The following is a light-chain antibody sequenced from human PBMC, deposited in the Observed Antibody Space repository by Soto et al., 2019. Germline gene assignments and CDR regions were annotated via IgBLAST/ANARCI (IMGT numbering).Light chain of an antibody. CDR1: STDVGGYNA. J-gene: IGLJ1*01. CDR2: EVT. Sequence: QSSLSQPASLSGSPGQTITISCTGTSTDVGGYNAVSWYQHHPGKAPKLIIYEVTHRPSGVSDRFSASKSGNTASLTISGLQAEDEADYYCNSFRVSHLYVFGTGTKVTGL. V-gene: IGLV2-14*01. CDR3: NSFRVSHLYV.